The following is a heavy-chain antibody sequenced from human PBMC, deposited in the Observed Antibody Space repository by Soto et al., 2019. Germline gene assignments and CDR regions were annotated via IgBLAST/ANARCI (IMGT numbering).Heavy chain of an antibody. CDR3: ARGIKNYYGVDV. Sequence: PGGSLRLSCAASGFTFSDYYMTWIRQAPGKGLEWVSRINSNGTTTNYAESVTGRFTISRDNAKNTVYLQMNSLRAEDTAVYYCARGIKNYYGVDVWGQGTTVTVSS. V-gene: IGHV3-74*01. CDR1: GFTFSDYY. J-gene: IGHJ6*02. CDR2: INSNGTTT.